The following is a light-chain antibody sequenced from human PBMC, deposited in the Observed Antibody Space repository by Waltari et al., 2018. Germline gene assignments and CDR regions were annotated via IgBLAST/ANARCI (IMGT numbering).Light chain of an antibody. V-gene: IGLV2-11*01. Sequence: QSALTQPPSVSGSPEQSVTISCTGSTSDVGGYNSVSWYQQQPGKAPKHIIFDVNQRPSGVPARFSGSKSGNTASLTISGLRPEDEADYHCCSYAGVHTFWLFGGGTKLTVL. CDR3: CSYAGVHTFWL. CDR1: TSDVGGYNS. CDR2: DVN. J-gene: IGLJ3*02.